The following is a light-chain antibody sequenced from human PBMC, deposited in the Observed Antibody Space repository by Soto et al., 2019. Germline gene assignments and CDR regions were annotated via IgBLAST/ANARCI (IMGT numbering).Light chain of an antibody. CDR2: QDN. CDR1: GGSIANNY. Sequence: FMLTQSHSVSESPGKTVTISCTRSGGSIANNYVQWYQQRPGSAPTPVIFQDNERPSGVPDRFSGSIDSSSNSASLTISGLRTEDEADYYCHSYDSSAHWVFGGGTKLTVL. J-gene: IGLJ3*02. CDR3: HSYDSSAHWV. V-gene: IGLV6-57*04.